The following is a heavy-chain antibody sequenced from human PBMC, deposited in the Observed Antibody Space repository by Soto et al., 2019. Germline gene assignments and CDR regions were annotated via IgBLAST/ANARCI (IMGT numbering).Heavy chain of an antibody. CDR2: INPSGGST. CDR1: GYTFTSYY. J-gene: IGHJ4*02. V-gene: IGHV1-46*01. Sequence: QVQLVQSGAEVKKPGASVKVSCKASGYTFTSYYMHWVRQAPGQGLEWMGIINPSGGSTSYAQKFQGRVTMTRDTSTSTVYMELSSLRSEDTAVYYCAALHYVWGSYTPSVPFDYWGQGTLVTVSS. CDR3: AALHYVWGSYTPSVPFDY. D-gene: IGHD3-16*01.